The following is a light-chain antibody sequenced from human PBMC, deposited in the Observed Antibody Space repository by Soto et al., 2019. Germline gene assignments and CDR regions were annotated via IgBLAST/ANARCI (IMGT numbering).Light chain of an antibody. CDR2: EVS. CDR3: SSFAGNNNLV. V-gene: IGLV2-8*01. J-gene: IGLJ2*01. CDR1: SSDVGGYNY. Sequence: QSALTQPPSASGSPGQSVTISCTGTSSDVGGYNYVPWYQQHPGKAPKLMISEVSKRPSGVPDRFSGSKSGNTASLTVSGLQAEDEADYYCSSFAGNNNLVFGGGTKLTVL.